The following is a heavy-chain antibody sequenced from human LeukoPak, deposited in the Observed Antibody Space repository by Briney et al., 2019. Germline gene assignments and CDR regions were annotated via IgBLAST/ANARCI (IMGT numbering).Heavy chain of an antibody. D-gene: IGHD1-7*01. CDR1: GASMSGYY. CDR3: ARCITGTNDAFDI. Sequence: PSETLSLTCSVSGASMSGYYWSWIRQPPGKGLEWIGYIYYSGSTNYNPSLKSRVTISVDTSKNQFSLKLTSVTAADTAVYYCARCITGTNDAFDIWGQGTMVTVSS. CDR2: IYYSGST. J-gene: IGHJ3*02. V-gene: IGHV4-59*01.